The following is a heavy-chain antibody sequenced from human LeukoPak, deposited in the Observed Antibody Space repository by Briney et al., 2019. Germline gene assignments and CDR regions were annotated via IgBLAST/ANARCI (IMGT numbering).Heavy chain of an antibody. V-gene: IGHV1-69*04. J-gene: IGHJ5*02. CDR3: ARSITMVRGADINWFNP. Sequence: SVKVSCKASGGTFSSYAISWVRQAPGQGLEWMGRIIPILGIANYAQKFQGRVTITADKSTSTAYMELSSLRSEDTAVYYCARSITMVRGADINWFNPWGQGTLVTVSS. CDR2: IIPILGIA. CDR1: GGTFSSYA. D-gene: IGHD3-10*01.